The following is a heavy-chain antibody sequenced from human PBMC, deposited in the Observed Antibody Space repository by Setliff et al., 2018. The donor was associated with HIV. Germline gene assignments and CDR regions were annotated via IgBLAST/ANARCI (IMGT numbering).Heavy chain of an antibody. J-gene: IGHJ4*02. CDR2: IFYSGST. V-gene: IGHV4-39*01. CDR3: ARRGIIAGTTDF. D-gene: IGHD1-7*01. Sequence: SETLSLTCTVSNGSISSSSYFWGWIRQPPGKGLEWIGNIFYSGSTFYNPSLKSRVLISVDTSKNQFSLKLTSVTAADTAVYYCARRGIIAGTTDFWGQGTPVTVSS. CDR1: NGSISSSSYF.